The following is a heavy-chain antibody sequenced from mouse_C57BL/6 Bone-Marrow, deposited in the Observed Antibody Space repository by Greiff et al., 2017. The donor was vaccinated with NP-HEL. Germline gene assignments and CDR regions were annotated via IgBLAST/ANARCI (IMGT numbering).Heavy chain of an antibody. CDR1: GYTFTSYG. D-gene: IGHD1-1*01. CDR2: IYPRSGNT. V-gene: IGHV1-81*01. CDR3: ARFDYGNWFAY. Sequence: QVQLQQSGAELARPGASVKLSCKASGYTFTSYGISWVKQRTGQGLEWIGEIYPRSGNTYYNEKFKGKATLTADKSSSTAYMELRSLTSEDAAVYFCARFDYGNWFAYWGQGTLVTVSA. J-gene: IGHJ3*01.